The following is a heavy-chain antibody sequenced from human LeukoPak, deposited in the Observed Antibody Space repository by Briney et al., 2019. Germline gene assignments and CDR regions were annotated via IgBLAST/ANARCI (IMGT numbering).Heavy chain of an antibody. D-gene: IGHD3-16*01. V-gene: IGHV1-46*01. Sequence: ASVKVSCKASGYTFTINHIHWVRQAPGQGLEWMGVINPSGDSTAYAQNFQGRVTMTRDTSTSTVYMELRSLRSEDTAIYYCAKLATSDTGETYWGQGTLVTVSS. J-gene: IGHJ4*02. CDR3: AKLATSDTGETY. CDR1: GYTFTINH. CDR2: INPSGDST.